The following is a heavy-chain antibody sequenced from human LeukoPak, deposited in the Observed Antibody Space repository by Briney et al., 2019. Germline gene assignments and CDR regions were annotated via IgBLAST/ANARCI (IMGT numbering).Heavy chain of an antibody. V-gene: IGHV1-69*05. CDR1: GGTFSSYA. J-gene: IGHJ4*02. D-gene: IGHD3-22*01. CDR3: ARSPRYYYDSSGYYSSGHFDY. CDR2: IIPIFGTA. Sequence: SVKVSCKASGGTFSSYAISWVRQAPGQGLEWMGGIIPIFGTANYAQKFQGRVTITTDESTSTAYMELSSLRSEDTAVYYCARSPRYYYDSSGYYSSGHFDYWGQGTLVTVSS.